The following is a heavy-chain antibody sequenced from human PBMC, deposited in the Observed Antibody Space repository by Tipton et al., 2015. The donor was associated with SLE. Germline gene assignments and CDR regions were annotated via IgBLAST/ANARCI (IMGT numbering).Heavy chain of an antibody. CDR3: ARAAEGPHLWFRDAFDI. D-gene: IGHD3-10*01. CDR2: ISGSGGST. Sequence: SLRLSCAASGFTFSSYAMSWVRQAPGKGLEWVSAISGSGGSTHYADSVKGRFTISRDNSKNTLYLQMNSLRDGDTDVYYRARAAEGPHLWFRDAFDIWGQGTMVTVSS. V-gene: IGHV3-23*01. CDR1: GFTFSSYA. J-gene: IGHJ3*02.